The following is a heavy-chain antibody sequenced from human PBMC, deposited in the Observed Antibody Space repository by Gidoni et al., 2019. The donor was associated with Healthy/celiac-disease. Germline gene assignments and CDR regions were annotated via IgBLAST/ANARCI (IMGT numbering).Heavy chain of an antibody. CDR3: ARGIQLWLRWAFDY. J-gene: IGHJ4*02. CDR1: VGTFSSYA. Sequence: QVQLVQSGAAVKKPVSSVKVSCQASVGTFSSYAISWVRQAPGQGLEWMGGIIHIGGTANYAQKFQGRVTITADNSTSTAYMELISLRSEDTAVYYCARGIQLWLRWAFDYWGQGTLVTVSS. CDR2: IIHIGGTA. V-gene: IGHV1-69*06. D-gene: IGHD5-18*01.